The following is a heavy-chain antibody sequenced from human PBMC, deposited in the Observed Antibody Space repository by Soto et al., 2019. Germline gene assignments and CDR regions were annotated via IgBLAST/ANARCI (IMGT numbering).Heavy chain of an antibody. CDR2: IYTTGSA. Sequence: QVQLQESGPGLVKPSETLSLTCAVSGVSIKTYYWSWIRKPAGKGLEWIGRIYTTGSANHNPSLKSRVTMAVDTSKNQVSLKLTSVTAADAGVYYCARDDYYDSKNWFDPWGQGILVTVSS. J-gene: IGHJ5*02. CDR1: GVSIKTYY. V-gene: IGHV4-4*07. CDR3: ARDDYYDSKNWFDP. D-gene: IGHD3-9*01.